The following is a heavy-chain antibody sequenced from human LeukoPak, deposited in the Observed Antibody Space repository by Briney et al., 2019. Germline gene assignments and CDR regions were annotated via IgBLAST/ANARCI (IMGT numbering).Heavy chain of an antibody. J-gene: IGHJ4*02. D-gene: IGHD3-10*01. Sequence: GGSLRLSCAASGFTFSSYGMYWVRQAPGKGLEWVALISYDGSNKYYADSVKGRFTISRDNSKNTLYLQMNSLKTEDTAVYYCTTEGYYVSGIYWGQGTLVTVSS. CDR1: GFTFSSYG. V-gene: IGHV3-30*03. CDR2: ISYDGSNK. CDR3: TTEGYYVSGIY.